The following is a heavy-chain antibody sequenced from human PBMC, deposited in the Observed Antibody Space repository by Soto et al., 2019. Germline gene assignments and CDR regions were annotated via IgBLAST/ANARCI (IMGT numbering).Heavy chain of an antibody. CDR2: IRSKAYGGTT. V-gene: IGHV3-49*03. CDR3: TRGRCCSKYYDFWSGYYSSYYYYVMDV. D-gene: IGHD3-3*01. J-gene: IGHJ6*02. CDR1: GFTFGDYA. Sequence: GGSLRLSCTASGFTFGDYAMSWFRQAPGKGLEWVGFIRSKAYGGTTEYAASVKGRFTISRDDSKSIAYLQMNSLKTEDTAVYYCTRGRCCSKYYDFWSGYYSSYYYYVMDVRGQGSTVTVSS.